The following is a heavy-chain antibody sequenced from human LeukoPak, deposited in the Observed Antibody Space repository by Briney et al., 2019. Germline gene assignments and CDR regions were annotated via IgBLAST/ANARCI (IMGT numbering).Heavy chain of an antibody. V-gene: IGHV4-59*01. CDR1: GGPISSYY. J-gene: IGHJ4*02. Sequence: SETLSLTCTVSGGPISSYYWSWIRQSPGKGLEWIGYIYYSGSTNYSPSLKSRVTISVDTSKNQFSLKLSSVTAADTAVYYCARYTTSYGSGSYHFDYWGQGTLVTVSS. D-gene: IGHD3-10*01. CDR2: IYYSGST. CDR3: ARYTTSYGSGSYHFDY.